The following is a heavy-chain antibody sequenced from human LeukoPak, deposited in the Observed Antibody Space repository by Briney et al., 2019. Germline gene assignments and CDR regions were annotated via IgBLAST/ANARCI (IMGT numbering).Heavy chain of an antibody. CDR3: ARASGAFDY. J-gene: IGHJ4*02. Sequence: PSETLSLTCTVTSASIINNYWSWIRQPPGKGLEWIGYIYYSGSTNYSPSLKSRVTMSVDTSKKQFSLKVTSVTAADTAVYFCARASGAFDYWGQGTLVTVSS. CDR1: SASIINNY. V-gene: IGHV4-59*01. CDR2: IYYSGST.